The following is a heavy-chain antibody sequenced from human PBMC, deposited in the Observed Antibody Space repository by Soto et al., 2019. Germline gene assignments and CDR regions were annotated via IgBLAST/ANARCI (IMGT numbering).Heavy chain of an antibody. D-gene: IGHD3-22*01. CDR3: ARGFTMIVVADDAFDI. Sequence: SETLSLTCAVSGYSISSGYYWGWIRQPPGKGLEWIGSIYHSGSTYYNPSLKSRVTISVDTSKNQFSLKLSPVTAADTAVYYCARGFTMIVVADDAFDIWGQGTRVTVS. V-gene: IGHV4-38-2*01. CDR2: IYHSGST. J-gene: IGHJ3*02. CDR1: GYSISSGYY.